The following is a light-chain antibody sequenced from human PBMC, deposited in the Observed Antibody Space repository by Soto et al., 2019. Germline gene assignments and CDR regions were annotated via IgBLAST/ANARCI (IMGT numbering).Light chain of an antibody. CDR2: AAS. V-gene: IGKV3-15*01. J-gene: IGKJ1*01. CDR1: QSVRSN. CDR3: QQYNSWPPT. Sequence: EVVMTQSPATLSVSPGERATLPCRASQSVRSNLAWYQQKPGQPPRLLIYAASTRVTTIPARFSGSEFGTEFTLTISSLQSEDFAVYYCQQYNSWPPTFGQGTKVEIK.